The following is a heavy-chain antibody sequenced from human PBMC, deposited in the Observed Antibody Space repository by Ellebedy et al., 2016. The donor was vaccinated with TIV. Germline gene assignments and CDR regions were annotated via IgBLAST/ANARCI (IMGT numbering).Heavy chain of an antibody. Sequence: SGPTLVKPTETLTLTCTFSGFSLTATGEGVGWVRQPPGKALDWLAIIYWDNDDRYSSSMRSRLRITKDTSRREVVLTMTNMDPVDTGTYYCVQIMITYGGVTRTDAFDMWGQGILVTVSS. CDR1: GFSLTATGEG. CDR3: VQIMITYGGVTRTDAFDM. D-gene: IGHD3-16*01. J-gene: IGHJ3*02. CDR2: IYWDNDD. V-gene: IGHV2-5*04.